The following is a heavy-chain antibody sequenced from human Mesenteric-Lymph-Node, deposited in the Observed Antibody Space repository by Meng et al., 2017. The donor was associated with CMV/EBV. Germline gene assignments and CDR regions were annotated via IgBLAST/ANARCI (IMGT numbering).Heavy chain of an antibody. CDR1: GYTFTSYG. Sequence: ASVKVSCKASGYTFTSYGISWVRQAPGQGLEWMGWMNPNSGNTGYAQKFQGRVTMTRNTSISTAYMELASLRSEDTAVYYCARDSSSPTVYYYYGLDVWGQGTTVTVSS. CDR2: MNPNSGNT. V-gene: IGHV1-8*02. CDR3: ARDSSSPTVYYYYGLDV. D-gene: IGHD6-13*01. J-gene: IGHJ6*02.